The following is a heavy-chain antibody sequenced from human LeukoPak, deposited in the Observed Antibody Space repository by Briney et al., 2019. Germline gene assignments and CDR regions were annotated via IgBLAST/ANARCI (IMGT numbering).Heavy chain of an antibody. Sequence: ASVKVSCKASGYTFTVYYMHWVRQAPGQGLEWMGWINPNSGGTNYAQKFQGWVTMTRDTSISTAYMELSRLRSDDTAVYYCARDAYSSSWYWLIDYWGQGTLVTVSS. V-gene: IGHV1-2*04. CDR3: ARDAYSSSWYWLIDY. D-gene: IGHD6-13*01. CDR1: GYTFTVYY. CDR2: INPNSGGT. J-gene: IGHJ4*02.